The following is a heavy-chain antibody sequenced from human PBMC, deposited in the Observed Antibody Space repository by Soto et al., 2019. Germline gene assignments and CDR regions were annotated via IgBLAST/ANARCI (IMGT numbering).Heavy chain of an antibody. J-gene: IGHJ4*02. CDR2: ISGGGETT. V-gene: IGHV3-23*01. Sequence: EVKQLESGGGLVQPGGSLSLSCTASGFTFSSYAMWWVRQAPGKGLECVSAISGGGETTYYADSVKGRFTISRDYSKNTLYLQMNSLRAEDTAVYYCAFNSGSGSYYFDYWGQGTLVTVYS. CDR3: AFNSGSGSYYFDY. CDR1: GFTFSSYA. D-gene: IGHD3-10*01.